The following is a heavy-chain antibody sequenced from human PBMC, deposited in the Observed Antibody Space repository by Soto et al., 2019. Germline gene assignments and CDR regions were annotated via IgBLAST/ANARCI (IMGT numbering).Heavy chain of an antibody. CDR3: ARERIVVVVAASSAFDL. D-gene: IGHD2-15*01. V-gene: IGHV1-69*01. J-gene: IGHJ3*01. CDR2: IIPSFGTA. CDR1: GGTFSSYA. Sequence: QVQLVQSGAEVKKPGSSVKVSCKASGGTFSSYAISWVRQAPGQGLEWMGGIIPSFGTANYAQKFQGRVTITADESTSTAYMELSSLRSEDTAVYYCARERIVVVVAASSAFDLWGQGTMVTVSS.